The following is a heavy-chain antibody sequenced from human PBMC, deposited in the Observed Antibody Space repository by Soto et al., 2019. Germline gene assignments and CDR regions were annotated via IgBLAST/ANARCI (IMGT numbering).Heavy chain of an antibody. CDR2: MFYSGLT. CDR1: GYSVTSSDYY. CDR3: APLSVSLSGPYGVHV. J-gene: IGHJ6*02. V-gene: IGHV4-39*01. Sequence: SETLSLTCSVSGYSVTSSDYYWAWIRQPPGKGLEWIGSMFYSGLTYYNPSLKSRVTLSVDTSKNQFSVRLNSVTAADTAVYYCAPLSVSLSGPYGVHVWGQGTTVTVSS. D-gene: IGHD2-15*01.